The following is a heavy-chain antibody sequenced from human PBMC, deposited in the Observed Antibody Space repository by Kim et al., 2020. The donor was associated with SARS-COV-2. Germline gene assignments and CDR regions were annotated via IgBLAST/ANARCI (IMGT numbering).Heavy chain of an antibody. J-gene: IGHJ4*02. CDR3: AREWSVVGCFDY. Sequence: NYAQKCQGRVTMTRDTSISTAYMELSRLRSDDTAVYYCAREWSVVGCFDYWGQGTLVTVSS. D-gene: IGHD1-26*01. V-gene: IGHV1-2*02.